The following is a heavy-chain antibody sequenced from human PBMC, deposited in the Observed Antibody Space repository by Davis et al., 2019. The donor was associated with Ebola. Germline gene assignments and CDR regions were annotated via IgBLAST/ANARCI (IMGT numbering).Heavy chain of an antibody. V-gene: IGHV3-74*01. Sequence: GESLKISCVASGFTFNSYWMHWVRQAPGKGLVWVSNIKTDGEVTGYADSVKGRFTISRDNAKNTLYLQMNSLGVEDTAMYYCARGYYDTTGRTRFDYWGQGTLVAVSS. CDR2: IKTDGEVT. CDR1: GFTFNSYW. J-gene: IGHJ4*02. D-gene: IGHD3-22*01. CDR3: ARGYYDTTGRTRFDY.